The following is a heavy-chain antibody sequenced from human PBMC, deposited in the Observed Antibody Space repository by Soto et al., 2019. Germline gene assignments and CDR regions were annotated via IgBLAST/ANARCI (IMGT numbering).Heavy chain of an antibody. V-gene: IGHV3-21*04. J-gene: IGHJ6*02. CDR2: ISSSSSYI. D-gene: IGHD6-6*01. Sequence: GWSLRLSCAASGFTFSSYSMNWVRQAPGKGLEWVSSISSSSSYIYYADSVKGRFTISRGNSKNTLYLQMNSLRAEDTAVYYCAKGQTREYRSSSTSWLFYYYGMDGWGQGTTVTVSS. CDR1: GFTFSSYS. CDR3: AKGQTREYRSSSTSWLFYYYGMDG.